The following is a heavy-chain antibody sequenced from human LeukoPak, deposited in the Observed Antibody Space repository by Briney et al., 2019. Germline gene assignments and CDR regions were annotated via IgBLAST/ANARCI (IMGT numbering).Heavy chain of an antibody. CDR3: AREGSGSYYRDY. J-gene: IGHJ4*02. D-gene: IGHD1-26*01. V-gene: IGHV1-69*10. CDR1: GGTFSSYA. CDR2: IIPILGIT. Sequence: GASVNVSCKASGGTFSSYAISWVRQAPGQGLDWMGRIIPILGITNYAQKFQGRVTITADKSTSTAYMELSSLRSEDTAVYYCAREGSGSYYRDYWGQGTLVTVSS.